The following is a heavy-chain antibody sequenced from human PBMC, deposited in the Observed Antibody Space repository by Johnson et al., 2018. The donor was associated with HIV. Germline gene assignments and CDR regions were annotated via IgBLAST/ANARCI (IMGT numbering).Heavy chain of an antibody. D-gene: IGHD3-16*01. Sequence: QVQLVESGGGLVKPGGSLRLSCAASGFNLSDYYMRWIRQTPGKGLEWVSDSSRSGSTIYYADSVKGRFTISMDNAKNSLFLQMSSLRAEDTAVYYCARVGPRSKGGPVDAFDIWGQGTMVTVSS. V-gene: IGHV3-11*04. CDR1: GFNLSDYY. J-gene: IGHJ3*02. CDR3: ARVGPRSKGGPVDAFDI. CDR2: SSRSGSTI.